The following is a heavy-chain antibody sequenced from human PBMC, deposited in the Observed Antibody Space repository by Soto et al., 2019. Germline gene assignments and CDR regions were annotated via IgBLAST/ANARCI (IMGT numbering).Heavy chain of an antibody. CDR1: GFTFSSYA. D-gene: IGHD6-13*01. J-gene: IGHJ3*02. V-gene: IGHV3-23*01. Sequence: GGSLRLSCAASGFTFSSYAMSWVRQAPGKGLEWVSAISGSGGSTYYADSVKGRFTISRDNSKNTLYLQMNSLRAEDTAVYYCAKDLRAVSSSPVWCGAFDIWGQGTMVTVSS. CDR3: AKDLRAVSSSPVWCGAFDI. CDR2: ISGSGGST.